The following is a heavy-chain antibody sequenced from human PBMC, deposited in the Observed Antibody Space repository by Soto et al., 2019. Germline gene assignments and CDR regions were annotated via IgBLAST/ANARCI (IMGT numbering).Heavy chain of an antibody. V-gene: IGHV3-30-3*01. D-gene: IGHD4-17*01. CDR1: GFTFSSYA. CDR3: AREHLTVTTYYYYYGMDV. J-gene: IGHJ6*02. Sequence: QVQLVESGGGVVQPGRSLRLSCAASGFTFSSYAMHWVRQAPGKGLEWVAVISYDGSNKYYADSVKGRFTISRDNCKNTLYLQMNNLRAEDTAVYYCAREHLTVTTYYYYYGMDVWGQGTTVTVSS. CDR2: ISYDGSNK.